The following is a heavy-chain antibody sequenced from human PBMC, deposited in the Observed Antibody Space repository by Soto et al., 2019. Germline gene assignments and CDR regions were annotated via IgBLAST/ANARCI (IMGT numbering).Heavy chain of an antibody. V-gene: IGHV3-15*07. J-gene: IGHJ4*02. CDR1: GFTFINTW. CDR3: AREAGLSHPSDY. D-gene: IGHD6-19*01. Sequence: EVQLAESGGGLVKPGESLRVSCAASGFTFINTWMHWVRQAPGKGLEWVGRIRSKADGGTTDYAAPVKDRFTISRDDSTNTLYLQMNSLTPEDPAVYFCAREAGLSHPSDYWGQGTLVTVSS. CDR2: IRSKADGGTT.